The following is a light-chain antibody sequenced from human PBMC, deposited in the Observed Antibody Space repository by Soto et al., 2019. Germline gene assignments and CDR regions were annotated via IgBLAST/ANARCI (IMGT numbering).Light chain of an antibody. J-gene: IGLJ1*01. Sequence: QSALTQPASVSGSPGQSITISCTGTSSDVGGYNYVSWYQQHPGKAPKLMIYDVTNRPSGVSNRFSGSKSGNTASLTISGLQAEDEADYYCSSYTSSTSSYFGTGTKVTVL. V-gene: IGLV2-14*01. CDR3: SSYTSSTSSY. CDR2: DVT. CDR1: SSDVGGYNY.